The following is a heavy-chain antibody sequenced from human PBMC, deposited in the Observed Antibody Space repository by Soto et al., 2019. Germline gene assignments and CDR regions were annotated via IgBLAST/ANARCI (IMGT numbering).Heavy chain of an antibody. Sequence: GGSLRLSCAAPGFTFSSYAMHWVRQAPGKGLEWVAVISYDGSNKYYADSVKGRFTISRDNSKNTLYLQMNSLRAEDTAVYYCAREQQQLVYYYYYGMDVWGQGTTVTVSS. CDR3: AREQQQLVYYYYYGMDV. CDR2: ISYDGSNK. V-gene: IGHV3-30-3*01. CDR1: GFTFSSYA. J-gene: IGHJ6*02. D-gene: IGHD6-13*01.